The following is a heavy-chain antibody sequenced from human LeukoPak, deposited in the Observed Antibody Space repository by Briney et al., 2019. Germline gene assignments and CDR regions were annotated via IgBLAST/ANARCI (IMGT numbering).Heavy chain of an antibody. CDR2: ITPDGIMK. V-gene: IGHV3-7*03. D-gene: IGHD5-12*01. J-gene: IGHJ3*02. CDR3: ARDPGYSAFDI. Sequence: RGGSVRLFCVAYVFTLSRFWAGWVPQAPAAGREFVANITPDGIMKHYVASVSGRFIISRDNAKSSLDLQMSSLRAEDTALYFCARDPGYSAFDIWGQGTMVTVSS. CDR1: VFTLSRFW.